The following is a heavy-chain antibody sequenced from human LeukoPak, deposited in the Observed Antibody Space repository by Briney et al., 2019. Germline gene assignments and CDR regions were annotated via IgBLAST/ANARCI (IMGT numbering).Heavy chain of an antibody. V-gene: IGHV1-69*13. CDR1: GGTFSSYA. CDR3: ARKWYSSSADDAFDI. CDR2: IIPIFGTA. D-gene: IGHD6-6*01. Sequence: HRASVKVSCKASGGTFSSYAISWVRQAPGQGLEWMGGIIPIFGTANYAQKFQGRVTITADESMSTAYMELSSLRSEDTAVYYCARKWYSSSADDAFDIWGQGTMVTVSS. J-gene: IGHJ3*02.